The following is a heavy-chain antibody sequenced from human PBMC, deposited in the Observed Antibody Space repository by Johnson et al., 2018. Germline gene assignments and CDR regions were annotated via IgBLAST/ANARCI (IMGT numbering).Heavy chain of an antibody. CDR3: ARRSIALTGNDAFDM. CDR2: IWSDARDQ. V-gene: IGHV3-33*01. CDR1: GFTFSSYG. D-gene: IGHD3-9*01. Sequence: QVQLVQSGGGVVQPGRSLRLSCAASGFTFSSYGMHWVRQAPGKGLAWVAFIWSDARDQKYAESVKGRFTISRDNSQNRLYLQMNSLTAEDTAVYYCARRSIALTGNDAFDMWGQGTMVTVSS. J-gene: IGHJ3*02.